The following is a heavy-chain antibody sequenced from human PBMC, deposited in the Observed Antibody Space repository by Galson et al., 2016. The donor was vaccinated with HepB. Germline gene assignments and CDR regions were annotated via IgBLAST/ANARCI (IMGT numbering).Heavy chain of an antibody. CDR1: GFTFSSYN. J-gene: IGHJ4*02. CDR3: ASDAAPEVVVPNFDY. D-gene: IGHD2-2*01. CDR2: ISSSSTYI. V-gene: IGHV3-21*01. Sequence: SLRLSCAASGFTFSSYNMNWVRQAPGKGLDWVSSISSSSTYIYYADSVRGRFTISKDNAKNSLYLQKNSLRAEDTAVYYWASDAAPEVVVPNFDYWGRGTLVTVSS.